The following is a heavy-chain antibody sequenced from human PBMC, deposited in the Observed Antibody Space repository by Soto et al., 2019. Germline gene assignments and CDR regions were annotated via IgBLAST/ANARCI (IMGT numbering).Heavy chain of an antibody. V-gene: IGHV1-3*01. Sequence: ASVKVSCKASGYTFTSYAMHWVRQAPVQRLEWMGWINAGNGNTKYSQKFQGRVTITRDTSASTAYMELSSLRSEDTAVYYCASWAAAGTTNYYYYYYGMDVWCQGTTVTVSS. CDR3: ASWAAAGTTNYYYYYYGMDV. CDR2: INAGNGNT. D-gene: IGHD6-13*01. CDR1: GYTFTSYA. J-gene: IGHJ6*02.